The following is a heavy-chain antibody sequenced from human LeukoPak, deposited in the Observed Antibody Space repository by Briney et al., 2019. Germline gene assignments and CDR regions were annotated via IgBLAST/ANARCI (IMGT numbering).Heavy chain of an antibody. Sequence: GGSLRLSCAASRFPFSSYNMHWVRQAPGKGVGWVSYISDSSTTIYYADSVRGRFTISRDNAKNSLYMQMNSLRAEDTAVYYCARDQGGAYDFWSGYYTGYFDYWGQGTLVPVSS. D-gene: IGHD3-3*01. V-gene: IGHV3-48*01. J-gene: IGHJ4*02. CDR1: RFPFSSYN. CDR3: ARDQGGAYDFWSGYYTGYFDY. CDR2: ISDSSTTI.